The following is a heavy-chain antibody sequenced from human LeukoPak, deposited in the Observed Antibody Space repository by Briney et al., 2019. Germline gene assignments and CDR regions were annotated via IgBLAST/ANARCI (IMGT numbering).Heavy chain of an antibody. D-gene: IGHD5-12*01. J-gene: IGHJ4*02. CDR2: ISSSSSYI. CDR3: ARDQRGYSGYDLGRYYFDY. Sequence: GGSLRLSCAASGFTFSSYGMHWVRQAPGKGLEWVSSISSSSSYIYYADSVKGRFTISRDNAKNSLYLQMNSLRAEDTAVYYCARDQRGYSGYDLGRYYFDYWGQGTLVTVSS. V-gene: IGHV3-21*01. CDR1: GFTFSSYG.